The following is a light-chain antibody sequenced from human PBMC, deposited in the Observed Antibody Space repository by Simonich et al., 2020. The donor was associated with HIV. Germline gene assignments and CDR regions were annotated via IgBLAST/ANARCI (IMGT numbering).Light chain of an antibody. CDR1: QNVLHSSNNNNL. V-gene: IGKV4-1*01. Sequence: DIVMTQSPDSLAVSLGERATINCKSSQNVLHSSNNNNLLAWYQQKPGQPPKLLIYWASTRESGVPDRFSGSGSGTDFTLTISSLQAEDVAVYYCQQYYSTPFTFGPGTKVDIK. CDR3: QQYYSTPFT. J-gene: IGKJ3*01. CDR2: WAS.